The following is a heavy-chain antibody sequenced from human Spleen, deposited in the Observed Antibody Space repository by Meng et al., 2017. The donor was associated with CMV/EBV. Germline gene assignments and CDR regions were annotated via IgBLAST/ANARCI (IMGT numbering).Heavy chain of an antibody. CDR3: ARDRSGYYGTFDS. V-gene: IGHV3-13*01. Sequence: GESLKISCAASGFTFSSYDMHWVRQATGKGLEWVSAIGTAGDTYYPGSVKGRFTISRENAKSSLYLQMNSLRAEDTALYYCARDRSGYYGTFDSWGQGTLVTVSS. CDR2: IGTAGDT. J-gene: IGHJ4*02. D-gene: IGHD3-22*01. CDR1: GFTFSSYD.